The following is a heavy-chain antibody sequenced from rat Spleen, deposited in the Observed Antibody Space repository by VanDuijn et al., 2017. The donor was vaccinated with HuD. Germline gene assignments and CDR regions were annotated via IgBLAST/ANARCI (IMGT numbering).Heavy chain of an antibody. CDR2: ITNTGGST. CDR3: TTYSDYGTSPFAY. D-gene: IGHD1-6*01. J-gene: IGHJ3*01. CDR1: GFNFNDYW. Sequence: EVKLVESGGGLVQPGRSLKLSCAASGFNFNDYWMGWDRQAPGKGLEWVASITNTGGSTYYPDSVKGRFTISRDNAKSTLYLQMNSLRSEDTATYYCTTYSDYGTSPFAYWGRGALVTVSS. V-gene: IGHV5-31*01.